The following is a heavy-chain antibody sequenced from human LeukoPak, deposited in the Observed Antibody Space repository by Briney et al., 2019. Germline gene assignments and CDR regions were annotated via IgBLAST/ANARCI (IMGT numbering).Heavy chain of an antibody. J-gene: IGHJ3*02. CDR2: INPNSGGT. V-gene: IGHV1-2*02. CDR1: GYTFTGYY. CDR3: ARDVATYYYDSSHDAFDI. D-gene: IGHD3-22*01. Sequence: GASVKVSCKASGYTFTGYYMHWVRQAPGQGLEWMGWINPNSGGTNYAQKFQGRVTMTRGTSISTAYMELSRLRSDDTAVYYCARDVATYYYDSSHDAFDIWGQGTMVTVSS.